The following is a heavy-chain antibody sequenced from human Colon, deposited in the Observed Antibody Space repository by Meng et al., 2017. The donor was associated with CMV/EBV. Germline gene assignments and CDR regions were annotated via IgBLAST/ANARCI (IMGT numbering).Heavy chain of an antibody. CDR3: ARDVVSATTGPYYYAMDV. CDR2: ITSSSSSI. CDR1: GFTFSSYS. V-gene: IGHV3-21*04. Sequence: GGSLRLSCVASGFTFSSYSMNWVRQAPGKGLEWVSAITSSSSSIYYADSVKGRFTISRDNAKNSLYLQMNSLRADDTAIYYCARDVVSATTGPYYYAMDVWGQGTTVTVSS. J-gene: IGHJ6*02. D-gene: IGHD1-26*01.